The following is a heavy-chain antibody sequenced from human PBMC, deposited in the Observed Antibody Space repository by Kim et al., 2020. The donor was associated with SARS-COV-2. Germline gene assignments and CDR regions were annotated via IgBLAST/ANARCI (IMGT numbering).Heavy chain of an antibody. CDR1: GYTFTGYY. Sequence: ASVKVSCKASGYTFTGYYMHWVRQAPGQGLEWMGWINPNSGGTNYAQKFQGWVTMTRDTSISTAYMELSRLRSDDTAVYYCARGQLGYYGSGSPGRYYYGMDVWGQGTTVTVSS. CDR2: INPNSGGT. CDR3: ARGQLGYYGSGSPGRYYYGMDV. D-gene: IGHD3-10*01. J-gene: IGHJ6*02. V-gene: IGHV1-2*04.